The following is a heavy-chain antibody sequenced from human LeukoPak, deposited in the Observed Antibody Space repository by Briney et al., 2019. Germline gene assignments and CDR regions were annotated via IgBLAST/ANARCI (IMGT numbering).Heavy chain of an antibody. CDR1: GGSFSGYY. CDR2: INHSGST. Sequence: SETLSLTCAVYGGSFSGYYWSWIRQPPGKGLEWIGEINHSGSTNYNPSLKSRVTISVDTSKNQFSLKLSSVTAADTAVYYCARAPSIAANAFDIWGQGTMVTVSS. V-gene: IGHV4-34*01. CDR3: ARAPSIAANAFDI. D-gene: IGHD6-6*01. J-gene: IGHJ3*02.